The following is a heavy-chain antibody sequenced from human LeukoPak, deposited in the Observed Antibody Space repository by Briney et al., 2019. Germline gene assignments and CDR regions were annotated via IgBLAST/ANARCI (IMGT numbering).Heavy chain of an antibody. D-gene: IGHD3-22*01. CDR3: ARGPSGYYYG. J-gene: IGHJ4*02. Sequence: SETLSLTCTVSGRFIASYSWSWIRQPAGKGLEWIGRIYTSGGSDYNPSLKSRVTMSLDTSKNQFYLKMTSVTAADTAVYYCARGPSGYYYGWGQGILVTVSS. CDR1: GRFIASYS. V-gene: IGHV4-4*07. CDR2: IYTSGGS.